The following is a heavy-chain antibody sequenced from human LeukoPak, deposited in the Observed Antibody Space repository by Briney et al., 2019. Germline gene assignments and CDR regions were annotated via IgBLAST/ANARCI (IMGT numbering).Heavy chain of an antibody. CDR3: ARVVSPTEAAIVGGWFDP. J-gene: IGHJ5*02. Sequence: SETLSLTCTVSGGSISSYYWSWIRQPPGKGLQWIGYIYYSGSTNYNPSLKSRVTISVDTSKNQFSLKLSSVTAADTAVYYCARVVSPTEAAIVGGWFDPWGQGTLVTVSS. CDR1: GGSISSYY. CDR2: IYYSGST. V-gene: IGHV4-59*01. D-gene: IGHD2-2*01.